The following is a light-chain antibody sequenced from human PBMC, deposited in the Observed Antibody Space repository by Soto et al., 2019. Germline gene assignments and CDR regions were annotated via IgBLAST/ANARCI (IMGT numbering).Light chain of an antibody. CDR2: DVS. CDR1: SSDVGGYNY. CDR3: SSYTSTNTVI. V-gene: IGLV2-14*03. J-gene: IGLJ2*01. Sequence: QSALTQPASVSGSPGQSITISCTGTSSDVGGYNYVSWYQHHPGKAPKLMIYDVSNRPSGVSNRFSGSKSDNTASLTISGLQTEYEAEYYCSSYTSTNTVIFGGGTKLTVL.